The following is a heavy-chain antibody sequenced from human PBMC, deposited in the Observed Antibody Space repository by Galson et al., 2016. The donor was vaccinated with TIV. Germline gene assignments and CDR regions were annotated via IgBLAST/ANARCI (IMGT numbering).Heavy chain of an antibody. V-gene: IGHV3-66*02. J-gene: IGHJ6*02. D-gene: IGHD2-21*01. Sequence: SLRLSCAASALTVSDNYMTWVRQAPGKGLEWVAIMSSGGSLNYADFVRGRFTVSRDNSKNTLYLQMNRLRTDDTAIYYCTRERRFCGNNCYRSYYYGMDVWGPGTTVTVSS. CDR2: MSSGGSL. CDR3: TRERRFCGNNCYRSYYYGMDV. CDR1: ALTVSDNY.